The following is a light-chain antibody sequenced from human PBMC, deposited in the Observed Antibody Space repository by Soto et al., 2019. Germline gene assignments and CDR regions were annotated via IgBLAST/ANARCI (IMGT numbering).Light chain of an antibody. J-gene: IGLJ2*01. CDR1: SSDVGVYNY. V-gene: IGLV2-14*01. CDR3: SSYTGSTVV. Sequence: QSALTQPASVSGSPGQSITISCTGTSSDVGVYNYVSWYQQHPAKAPKLMIYAVSNRPSGVSNRFSGSKSGNTASLTISGRQAEDEADYYCSSYTGSTVVFGGGTKLAVL. CDR2: AVS.